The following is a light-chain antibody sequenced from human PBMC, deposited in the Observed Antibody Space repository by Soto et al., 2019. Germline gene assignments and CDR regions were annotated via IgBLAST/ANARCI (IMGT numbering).Light chain of an antibody. CDR1: SSDVGSYNL. Sequence: QSALTQPASVSGSPGQSITISCTGTSSDVGSYNLVSWYQQHPGKAPKLMIYEGSKRPSGVSNRFSGSKSGNTASLTISGLQAEDEADYYCCSYAGSFYVFGTGTK. J-gene: IGLJ1*01. V-gene: IGLV2-23*01. CDR2: EGS. CDR3: CSYAGSFYV.